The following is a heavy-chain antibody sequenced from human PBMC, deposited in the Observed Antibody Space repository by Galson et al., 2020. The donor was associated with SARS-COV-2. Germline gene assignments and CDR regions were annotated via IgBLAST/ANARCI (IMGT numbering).Heavy chain of an antibody. CDR3: AGASDRSAIAAPGSS. V-gene: IGHV4-39*07. J-gene: IGHJ5*02. CDR1: GGSIRSTTYY. CDR2: IDYSGST. Sequence: SETLSLTCTVSGGSIRSTTYYWGWIRQPPGKGLEWIGSIDYSGSTFYNPSLKSRVTISVDTSRNQFSLKLNSVTAADTAVYYCAGASDRSAIAAPGSSWGQGTLVTVSS. D-gene: IGHD6-13*01.